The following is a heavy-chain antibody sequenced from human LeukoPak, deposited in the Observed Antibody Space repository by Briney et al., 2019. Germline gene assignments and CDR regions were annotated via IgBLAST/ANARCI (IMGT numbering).Heavy chain of an antibody. V-gene: IGHV4-34*01. J-gene: IGHJ4*02. CDR2: INHSGST. D-gene: IGHD5-24*01. CDR3: ARSSRDGYNDY. CDR1: GGSFSGYY. Sequence: PSETLSLTCAVYGGSFSGYYWSWIRRPPGKGLEWIGEINHSGSTNYNPSLKSRVTISVDTSKNQFSLKLSSVTAADTAVYYCARSSRDGYNDYWGQGTLVTVSS.